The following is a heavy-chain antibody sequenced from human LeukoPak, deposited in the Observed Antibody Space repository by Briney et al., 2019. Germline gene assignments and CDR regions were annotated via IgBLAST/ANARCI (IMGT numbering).Heavy chain of an antibody. CDR3: AKRGVVIRVILVGFHKEAYYFDS. Sequence: GGSLRLSCAVSGITLSNYGMSWVRQAPGKGLEWVAGISGSGGSTNYADSVKGRFTISRDNAKNTLFLQMNSLRAEDTAVYFCAKRGVVIRVILVGFHKEAYYFDSWGQGALVTVSP. J-gene: IGHJ4*02. V-gene: IGHV3-23*01. CDR2: ISGSGGST. D-gene: IGHD3-22*01. CDR1: GITLSNYG.